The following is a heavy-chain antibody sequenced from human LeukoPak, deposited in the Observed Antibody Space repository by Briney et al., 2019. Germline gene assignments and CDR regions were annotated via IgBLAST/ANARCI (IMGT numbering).Heavy chain of an antibody. CDR2: IIPIFGTA. D-gene: IGHD3-10*01. Sequence: GSSVKVSCKASGGTFSSYAISWVRQAPGQGLEWMGGIIPIFGTANYAQKFQGRVTITADKSSSTAYMELSSLRSEDTAVYYCARDLTVRDTAHPDYYYYGMDVWGKGTTVTVSS. CDR3: ARDLTVRDTAHPDYYYYGMDV. CDR1: GGTFSSYA. V-gene: IGHV1-69*06. J-gene: IGHJ6*04.